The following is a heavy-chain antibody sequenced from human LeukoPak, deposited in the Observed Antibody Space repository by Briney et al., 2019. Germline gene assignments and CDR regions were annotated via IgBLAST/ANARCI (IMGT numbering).Heavy chain of an antibody. CDR1: GASFSGYY. CDR3: ARVPPYYYDSSGYYVFDY. J-gene: IGHJ4*02. D-gene: IGHD3-22*01. V-gene: IGHV4-34*01. CDR2: INYSGST. Sequence: SETLSLTCAIYGASFSGYYWNWIRQPPGKGLEWIGEINYSGSTNYNPSLKSRVTISVDTSKNQFSLKLSSVTAADTAVYYCARVPPYYYDSSGYYVFDYWGQGTLVTVSS.